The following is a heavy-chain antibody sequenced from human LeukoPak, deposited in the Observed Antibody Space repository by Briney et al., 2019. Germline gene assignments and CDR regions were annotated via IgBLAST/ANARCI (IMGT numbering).Heavy chain of an antibody. V-gene: IGHV3-30*18. CDR1: GFTFSSYG. Sequence: GRSLRLSCAASGFTFSSYGMHWVRQAPGKGLEWVAVISYDGSNKYYADSVKGRFTISRDNSKNTLYLQMNSLRAEDTAVYYCAKGYCSSTSRYTDDYWGQGTLVTVSS. CDR2: ISYDGSNK. CDR3: AKGYCSSTSRYTDDY. J-gene: IGHJ4*02. D-gene: IGHD2-2*02.